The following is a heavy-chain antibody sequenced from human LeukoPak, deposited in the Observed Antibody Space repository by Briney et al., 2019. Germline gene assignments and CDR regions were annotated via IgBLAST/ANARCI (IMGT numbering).Heavy chain of an antibody. V-gene: IGHV2-5*01. CDR2: IYWNDDK. J-gene: IGHJ3*02. CDR3: AHRNSNYRAFDI. Sequence: SGPTLVKPTQTLTLTCTFSGFSLSTSRMYVGWIRQPPGKALEWLALIYWNDDKRYSPSLKSRLTITKDTSKNQVVLTMTNMDPVDTATYYCAHRNSNYRAFDIWGQGTMVTVSS. CDR1: GFSLSTSRMY. D-gene: IGHD4-11*01.